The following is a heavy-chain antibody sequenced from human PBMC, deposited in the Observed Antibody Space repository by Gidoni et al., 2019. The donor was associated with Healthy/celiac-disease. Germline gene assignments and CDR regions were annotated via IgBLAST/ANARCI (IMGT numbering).Heavy chain of an antibody. CDR3: ARNPAPDDYDSSGYELGY. V-gene: IGHV1-69*01. CDR2: IIPICGTA. CDR1: GGTFSSYA. D-gene: IGHD3-22*01. J-gene: IGHJ4*02. Sequence: QVQLVQSGAEVKKPGSSVTVSCKASGGTFSSYAISWVRQAPGQGLEWMGGIIPICGTANYAQKFQGRVTITADESTSTAYMELSSLRSEDTAVYYCARNPAPDDYDSSGYELGYWGQGTLVTVSS.